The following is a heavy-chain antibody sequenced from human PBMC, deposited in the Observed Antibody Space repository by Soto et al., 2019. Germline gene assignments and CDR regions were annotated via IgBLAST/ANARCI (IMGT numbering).Heavy chain of an antibody. J-gene: IGHJ4*02. CDR2: SSPRGDTI. CDR3: AKGPHTNVGWPYYFES. Sequence: GCLRLSCVASVFSLANYRINWVRQTPGKGLEWISYSSPRGDTIYYADSVEGRFTISRDNARNSLSLHMSSLRDEDSALYYCAKGPHTNVGWPYYFESWGQGVPVTVSS. CDR1: VFSLANYR. V-gene: IGHV3-48*02. D-gene: IGHD6-19*01.